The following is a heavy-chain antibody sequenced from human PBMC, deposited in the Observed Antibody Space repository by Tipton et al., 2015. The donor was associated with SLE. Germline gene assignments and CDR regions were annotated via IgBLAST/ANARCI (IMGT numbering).Heavy chain of an antibody. CDR1: GGTFSSYA. D-gene: IGHD6-13*01. J-gene: IGHJ6*02. CDR2: IIPIFGTA. Sequence: QLVQSGAEVKKPGASVKVSCKASGGTFSSYAISWVRQAPGQGLEWMGGIIPIFGTANYAQKFQGRVTMTRDTSTSTVYMELSSLRSEDTAVYYCATFHLAAAGSYYYYGMDVWGQGTTVTVSS. V-gene: IGHV1-69*06. CDR3: ATFHLAAAGSYYYYGMDV.